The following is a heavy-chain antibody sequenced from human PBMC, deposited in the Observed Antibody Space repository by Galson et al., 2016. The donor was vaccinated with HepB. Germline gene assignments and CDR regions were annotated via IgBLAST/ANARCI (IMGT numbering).Heavy chain of an antibody. CDR2: ISYDGSNK. Sequence: SLRLSCAASGLTFSSYAMYWVRQAPGKGLEWVAVISYDGSNKYYADSVKGRLTISRDNSKNTLYLQINSLRAEDTAVYYCARDYYGGNSVVCAYWGQGTLVTVSS. CDR3: ARDYYGGNSVVCAY. J-gene: IGHJ4*02. CDR1: GLTFSSYA. V-gene: IGHV3-30-3*01. D-gene: IGHD4-23*01.